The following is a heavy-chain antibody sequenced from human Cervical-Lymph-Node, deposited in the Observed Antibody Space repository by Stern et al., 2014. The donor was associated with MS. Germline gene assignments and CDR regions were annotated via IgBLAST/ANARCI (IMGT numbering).Heavy chain of an antibody. CDR1: GGSISSGSYY. D-gene: IGHD6-13*01. J-gene: IGHJ4*02. Sequence: QVQPQESGPGLVKPSQTLSLTCTVSGGSISSGSYYWSWIRQPAGKGLEWIGRIYTSGSTNYTPPQKSRVTISVDTPKNQFPLKRISLTAADTAVYYCARSSSSSSPWVYWGQGTLVTVSS. V-gene: IGHV4-61*02. CDR3: ARSSSSSSPWVY. CDR2: IYTSGST.